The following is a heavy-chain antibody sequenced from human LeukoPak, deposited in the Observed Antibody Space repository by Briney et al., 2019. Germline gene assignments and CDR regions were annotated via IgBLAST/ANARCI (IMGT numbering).Heavy chain of an antibody. CDR1: GFTFSSYA. CDR2: MISSGAHT. V-gene: IGHV3-23*01. J-gene: IGHJ4*02. D-gene: IGHD4-23*01. CDR3: AKDPTGVTPGGNFDY. Sequence: GRSLRLSCAPAGFTFSSYAMSWVRQAPGKVLGWGSAMISSGAHTYYADSVKGRFTISRDNSKNTRYLQMNSLRAEDTAVYYCAKDPTGVTPGGNFDYGGEGTLVTVSS.